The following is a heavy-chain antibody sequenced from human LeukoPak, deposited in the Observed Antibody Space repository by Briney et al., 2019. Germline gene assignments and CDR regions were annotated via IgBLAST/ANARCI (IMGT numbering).Heavy chain of an antibody. D-gene: IGHD3-22*01. CDR3: ARKSNSSGYINDAFDI. V-gene: IGHV1-3*01. CDR2: INVGNGDT. CDR1: GYTFTDYS. Sequence: ASVKVSCKASGYTFTDYSIHWVRQAPGQRLEWMGWINVGNGDTRYSQKFQGRVTITADKSTSTAYMELSSLRSEDTAVYYCARKSNSSGYINDAFDIWGQGTMVTVSS. J-gene: IGHJ3*02.